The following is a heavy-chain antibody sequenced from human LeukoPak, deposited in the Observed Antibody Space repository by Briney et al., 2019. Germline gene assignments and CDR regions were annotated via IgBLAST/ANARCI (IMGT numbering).Heavy chain of an antibody. J-gene: IGHJ4*02. CDR2: INAGNGNT. D-gene: IGHD2-2*03. V-gene: IGHV1-3*01. CDR3: AKAPSGYCSSILCFFDY. Sequence: GASVKVSCKASGYTFTSYAMHWVRQAPGQRLEWMGWINAGNGNTKYSQKFQGRVTITRDTSASTAYMELSSLRSEDTAVYYCAKAPSGYCSSILCFFDYWGQGILVTVSS. CDR1: GYTFTSYA.